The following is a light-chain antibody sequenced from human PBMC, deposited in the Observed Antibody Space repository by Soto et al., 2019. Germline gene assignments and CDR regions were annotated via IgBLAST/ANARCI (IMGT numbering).Light chain of an antibody. V-gene: IGLV2-14*01. CDR1: SSDVGGYKY. CDR3: SSDTSNNTQV. CDR2: EVS. J-gene: IGLJ1*01. Sequence: QSVLTQPASVSGSPGQSITISCTGTSSDVGGYKYVSWYQQHPGKAPKLMIFEVSNRPSGVSNRFSGSKSGNTASLTISGLQAEDEADYYCSSDTSNNTQVFGTGTKVTVL.